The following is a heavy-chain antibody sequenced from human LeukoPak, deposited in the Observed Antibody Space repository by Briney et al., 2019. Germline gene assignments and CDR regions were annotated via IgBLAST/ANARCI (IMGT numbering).Heavy chain of an antibody. V-gene: IGHV3-74*01. Sequence: GGSLRLSCVASGFTFSSHWMHWVRQAPGKGLVWVSQMDTDGSIIGYADSVKGRFTISRDNAKNTLYLQMDSLRVEDTAVYYCGRGLTVAGGTDYWGQGTLVTVSS. CDR1: GFTFSSHW. CDR2: MDTDGSII. J-gene: IGHJ4*02. CDR3: GRGLTVAGGTDY. D-gene: IGHD6-13*01.